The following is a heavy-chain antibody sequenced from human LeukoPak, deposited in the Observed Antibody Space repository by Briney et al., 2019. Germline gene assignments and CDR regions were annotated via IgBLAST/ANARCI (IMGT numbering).Heavy chain of an antibody. V-gene: IGHV4-34*01. CDR3: ARRAFNDYGDHNWFDP. J-gene: IGHJ5*02. D-gene: IGHD4-17*01. CDR1: GGSFSGYY. Sequence: SETLSLTCAAYGGSFSGYYWSWIRQPPGKGLEWIGEINHSGSTNYNPTLKSRVTISVDTSKNQFSLKLSSVTAADTAVYYCARRAFNDYGDHNWFDPWGQGTLVTVSS. CDR2: INHSGST.